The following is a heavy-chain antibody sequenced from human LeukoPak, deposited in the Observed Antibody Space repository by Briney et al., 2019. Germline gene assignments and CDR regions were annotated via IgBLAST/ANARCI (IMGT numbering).Heavy chain of an antibody. D-gene: IGHD6-13*01. CDR1: GFTFSSYS. CDR3: ARTAAAANWFDP. V-gene: IGHV3-21*01. CDR2: ISSSSSYI. Sequence: PGGSLRLSCAASGFTFSSYSMNWVRQAPGKGLEWVSSISSSSSYIYYADSVKGRFPISRDNAKNSLYLQMNSLRDEDTAVYYCARTAAAANWFDPWGQGTLVTVSS. J-gene: IGHJ5*02.